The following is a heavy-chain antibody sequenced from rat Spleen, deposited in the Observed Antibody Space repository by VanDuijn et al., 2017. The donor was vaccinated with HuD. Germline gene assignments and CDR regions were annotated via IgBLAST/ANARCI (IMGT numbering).Heavy chain of an antibody. CDR1: GFTFTNYD. CDR2: ISTGGGNT. V-gene: IGHV5-27*01. Sequence: EVQLVESGGGLVQPGRSLKLSCAASGFTFTNYDMAWVRQAPTKGLEWIASISTGGGNTYYRDSVKGRFTVSRENAKSTLCLLMDSLRSEDTATYYCTTVPYYFDYWGQGVMVTVSS. J-gene: IGHJ2*01. D-gene: IGHD3-8*01. CDR3: TTVPYYFDY.